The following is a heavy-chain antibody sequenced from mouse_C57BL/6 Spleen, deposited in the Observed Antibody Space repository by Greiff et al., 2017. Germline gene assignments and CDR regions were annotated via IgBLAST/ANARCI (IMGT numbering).Heavy chain of an antibody. Sequence: DVKLVESGGGLVQPGGSMKLSCVASGFTFSNYWMNWVRQSPEKGLEWVAQIRLKSDNYATHYAESVKGRFTISRDDSKSSVYLQMNNLRAEDTGIYYCTVYYGNYAVAYWGQGTLVTVSA. CDR3: TVYYGNYAVAY. CDR1: GFTFSNYW. J-gene: IGHJ3*01. CDR2: IRLKSDNYAT. V-gene: IGHV6-3*01. D-gene: IGHD2-1*01.